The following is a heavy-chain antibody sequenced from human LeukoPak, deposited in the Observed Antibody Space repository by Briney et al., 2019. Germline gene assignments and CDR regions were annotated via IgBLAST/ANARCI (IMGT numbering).Heavy chain of an antibody. Sequence: SETLSLTCTVSGGSVSSGSYYWSWIRQPPGKGLEWIGYIYYSGSTNYNPSLKSRVTISVDTSKNQFSLKLSSVTAADTAVYYCARAHYGSGSYLFDYWGQGTLVTVSS. CDR3: ARAHYGSGSYLFDY. CDR1: GGSVSSGSYY. J-gene: IGHJ4*02. D-gene: IGHD3-10*01. CDR2: IYYSGST. V-gene: IGHV4-61*01.